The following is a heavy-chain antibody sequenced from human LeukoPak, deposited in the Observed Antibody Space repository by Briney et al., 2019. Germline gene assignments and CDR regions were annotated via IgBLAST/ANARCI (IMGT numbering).Heavy chain of an antibody. Sequence: ASVKVSCKASGYTFTSYGISWVRQAPGQGVEGMGWISAYNGKTSYEQKLQGRVTMTTDTSTSTAYMELRSLRSDDTAVYYCARGDSSGDFWGQGTLVTVSS. CDR1: GYTFTSYG. J-gene: IGHJ4*02. D-gene: IGHD6-25*01. V-gene: IGHV1-18*01. CDR3: ARGDSSGDF. CDR2: ISAYNGKT.